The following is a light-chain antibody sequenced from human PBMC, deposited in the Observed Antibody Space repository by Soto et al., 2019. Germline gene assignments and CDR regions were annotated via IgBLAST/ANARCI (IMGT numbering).Light chain of an antibody. V-gene: IGLV2-14*03. Sequence: QSVLTQPASVSGSPGQSITIPCTGTSSDVGGYNYVSWYQQQPGKAPKLLIYDVSNRPSGVSDRFSGSKSGNTASLTISGLQAEDEADYYCSSYTSSSTLVFGGGTKVTVL. J-gene: IGLJ3*02. CDR2: DVS. CDR1: SSDVGGYNY. CDR3: SSYTSSSTLV.